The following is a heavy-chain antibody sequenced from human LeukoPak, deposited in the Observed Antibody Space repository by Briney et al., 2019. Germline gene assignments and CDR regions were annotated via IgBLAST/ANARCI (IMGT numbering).Heavy chain of an antibody. CDR2: IGRTAGGT. Sequence: GGSLRLSCAASGFIFSTHALSWVRQAPGKGLEWVAAIGRTAGGTYYADSVKGRFTISRDNSKNTLSLQMNSLGAEDTAVYYCVKDALYASGTYYNSWGQGTLVTVSS. V-gene: IGHV3-23*01. CDR1: GFIFSTHA. CDR3: VKDALYASGTYYNS. J-gene: IGHJ5*02. D-gene: IGHD3-10*01.